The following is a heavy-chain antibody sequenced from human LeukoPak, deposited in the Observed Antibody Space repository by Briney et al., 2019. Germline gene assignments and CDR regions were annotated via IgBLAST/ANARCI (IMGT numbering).Heavy chain of an antibody. D-gene: IGHD5-18*01. CDR1: GGSISISNYY. CDR2: IKKDGSEK. V-gene: IGHV3-7*01. CDR3: ARDLSGIAGYTYGRGIDY. J-gene: IGHJ4*02. Sequence: ETLSLTCTVSGGSISISNYYWGWIRQPPGKGLEWVANIKKDGSEKYYVDAVKGRFTISRDNAKTSLYLQMNSLRAEDTAVYYCARDLSGIAGYTYGRGIDYWGQGTLVTVSS.